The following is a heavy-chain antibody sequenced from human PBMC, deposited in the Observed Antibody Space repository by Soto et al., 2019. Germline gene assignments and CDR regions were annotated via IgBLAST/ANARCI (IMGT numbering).Heavy chain of an antibody. CDR2: IYHSGST. Sequence: SETLSLTCAVSGGSISSSNWWSWVRQPPGKGLEWIGEIYHSGSTNYNPSLKSRVTISVDKSKNQFSLKLSSVTAADTAVYYCARAPYDSSGNFDYWGEGTLVTVSS. D-gene: IGHD3-22*01. CDR1: GGSISSSNW. CDR3: ARAPYDSSGNFDY. V-gene: IGHV4-4*02. J-gene: IGHJ4*02.